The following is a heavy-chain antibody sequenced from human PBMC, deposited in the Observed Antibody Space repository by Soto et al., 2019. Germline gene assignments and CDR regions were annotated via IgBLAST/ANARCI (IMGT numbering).Heavy chain of an antibody. J-gene: IGHJ3*02. Sequence: QVQLQESGPGLVKPSGTLSITCTVSGGSISGTNWWTWVRQAPGKGLEWIGEIYHSGTTNYNPSLKSRVTVSLDKSKNHFSLNLNSVTAADTAVYYCAGGYGGNQAFDIWGQGTMVTVSS. V-gene: IGHV4-4*02. D-gene: IGHD4-17*01. CDR3: AGGYGGNQAFDI. CDR2: IYHSGTT. CDR1: GGSISGTNW.